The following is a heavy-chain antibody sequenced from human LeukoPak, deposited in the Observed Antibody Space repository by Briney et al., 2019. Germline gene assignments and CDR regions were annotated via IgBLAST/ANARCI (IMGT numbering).Heavy chain of an antibody. V-gene: IGHV4-30-4*08. D-gene: IGHD6-19*01. Sequence: PSETLSLTCTVSGGSISSGDYYWSWIRQPPGKGLEWIGYIYYSGSTYYNPSLKSRVTISVDTSKNQFSLKLSSVTAADTAVYYCASTGGWYGGYYYYMDVWGKGTTVTVSS. CDR1: GGSISSGDYY. CDR2: IYYSGST. CDR3: ASTGGWYGGYYYYMDV. J-gene: IGHJ6*03.